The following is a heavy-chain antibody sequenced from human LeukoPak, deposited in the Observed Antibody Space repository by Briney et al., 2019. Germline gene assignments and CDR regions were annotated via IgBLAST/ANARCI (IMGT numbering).Heavy chain of an antibody. V-gene: IGHV3-30*04. J-gene: IGHJ6*02. CDR1: GFTFSSYA. Sequence: GGSLRLSCTASGFTFSSYAMHWVRQAPGKGLEWVAVISYDGSNKYYADSVKGRFTISRENAKNSLYLQMSNLRAEDTAVYFCARGGGLDVWGQGATVTVSS. CDR2: ISYDGSNK. D-gene: IGHD3-16*01. CDR3: ARGGGLDV.